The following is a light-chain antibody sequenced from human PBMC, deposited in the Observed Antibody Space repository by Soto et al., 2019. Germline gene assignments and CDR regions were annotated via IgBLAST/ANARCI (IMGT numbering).Light chain of an antibody. CDR2: EVS. CDR1: SSDVGGYNY. J-gene: IGLJ1*01. V-gene: IGLV2-14*01. Sequence: QSVLTQPASVSGSPGQSITISCTGTSSDVGGYNYVSWYQQHPGKAPKLMIYEVSNRPSGVSNRFSGSKSGNTASLTISGLQAEDEADYYCSSYTSSSTLYGFGNGTKVTV. CDR3: SSYTSSSTLYG.